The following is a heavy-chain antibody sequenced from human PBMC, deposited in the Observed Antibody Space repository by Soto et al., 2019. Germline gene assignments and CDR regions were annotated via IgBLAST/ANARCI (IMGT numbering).Heavy chain of an antibody. CDR1: GFTFSSYA. CDR3: AKEMLTYEGVIPKFDY. J-gene: IGHJ4*02. Sequence: EVQLLESGGGLVQPGGSLRLSCAASGFTFSSYAMSWVRQAPGKGLEWVSAISGSGGSTYYADSVKGRFTISRDNSKHTLYLKMHSLRAEDTEVYYCAKEMLTYEGVIPKFDYWGQGTLVTVSS. CDR2: ISGSGGST. D-gene: IGHD3-16*02. V-gene: IGHV3-23*01.